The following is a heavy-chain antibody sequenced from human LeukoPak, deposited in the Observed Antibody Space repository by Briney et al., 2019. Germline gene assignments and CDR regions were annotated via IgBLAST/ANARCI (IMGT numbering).Heavy chain of an antibody. CDR3: ARDGPAQMVDLDY. J-gene: IGHJ4*02. CDR2: IHPNNGDT. CDR1: GYTLSGTGWY. D-gene: IGHD3-10*01. V-gene: IGHV1-2*02. Sequence: GASVKVSCKASGYTLSGTGWYLYWLRQAPGQGLECMGWIHPNNGDTAYAQKFEGRVAMTRDTSISTAYMELRRLRPDDTAVYFCARDGPAQMVDLDYWGQGTLVTVSS.